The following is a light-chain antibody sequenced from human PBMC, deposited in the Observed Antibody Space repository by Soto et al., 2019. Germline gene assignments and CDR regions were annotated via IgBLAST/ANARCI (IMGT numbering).Light chain of an antibody. CDR1: QSVTSSD. CDR2: GAS. Sequence: EIVLTQSPGILSLSPGEGVTLSCRASQSVTSSDLAWYQQKPGQAPRLLIYGASSRATGIPDRFSGSGSGTDFTLTISRLEPEDFALYYCLQYGLSQWTFGQGTTGDIK. J-gene: IGKJ1*01. CDR3: LQYGLSQWT. V-gene: IGKV3-20*01.